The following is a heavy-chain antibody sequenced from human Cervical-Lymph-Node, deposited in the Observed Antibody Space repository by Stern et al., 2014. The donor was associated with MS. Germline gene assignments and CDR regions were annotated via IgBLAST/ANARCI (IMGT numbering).Heavy chain of an antibody. CDR2: IFLNGGNT. Sequence: EVQLVESGGGLKQPGESLRLSCAGSGFTFSNYGMGWVRQAPGKGLEWVSSIFLNGGNTFYVESVKGRFTISRDTSEKTLYLQMNSLRAEDTALYYCVRDIRVITYWGQGVLVTVSS. J-gene: IGHJ4*02. CDR3: VRDIRVITY. V-gene: IGHV3-23*04. CDR1: GFTFSNYG. D-gene: IGHD2-21*01.